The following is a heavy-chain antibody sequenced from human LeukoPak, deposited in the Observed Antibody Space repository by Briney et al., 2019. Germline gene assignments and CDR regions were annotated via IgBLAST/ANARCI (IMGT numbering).Heavy chain of an antibody. CDR2: TYYRSKSNN. CDR1: GDSVSSNSSA. Sequence: SQTLSLTCAISGDSVSSNSSAWNWIRQSPSRGLEWLGTTYYRSKSNNDYAVSVKSRITINPDTSKNQFSLQLSSVTPEDTAVYYCARAHSRGYSSSGVDWFDPWGQGTLVTVSS. D-gene: IGHD5-18*01. CDR3: ARAHSRGYSSSGVDWFDP. V-gene: IGHV6-1*01. J-gene: IGHJ5*02.